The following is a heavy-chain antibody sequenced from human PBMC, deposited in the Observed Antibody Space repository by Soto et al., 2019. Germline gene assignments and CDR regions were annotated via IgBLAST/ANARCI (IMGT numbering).Heavy chain of an antibody. Sequence: EVQLVESGGGLVKPGGSLKLSCAASGFTFTNMWMSWVRQAPGKGLEWVGRIKSTPDGGTTEYAAPVKGRFSISRDDLTNTLHLQMDHLATEDTAIYHCTTGGHWFLDWGQGALVTVSS. CDR3: TTGGHWFLD. CDR2: IKSTPDGGTT. V-gene: IGHV3-15*01. D-gene: IGHD3-10*01. J-gene: IGHJ4*02. CDR1: GFTFTNMW.